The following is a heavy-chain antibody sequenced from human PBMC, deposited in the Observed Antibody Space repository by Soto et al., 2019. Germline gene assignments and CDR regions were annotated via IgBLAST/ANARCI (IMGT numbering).Heavy chain of an antibody. Sequence: VQLLESGGGLVHPGGSLRLSCAASGFTFSSYAMSWVRQSPGKGLQWVSAISGSFGTTYYADSVKGRFTISRDNLKNTLDLQMNSLRAEDTAIYYCAKNKEVGASGWGANFDSWGQGALVIVSS. CDR2: ISGSFGTT. CDR3: AKNKEVGASGWGANFDS. J-gene: IGHJ4*02. CDR1: GFTFSSYA. V-gene: IGHV3-23*01. D-gene: IGHD1-26*01.